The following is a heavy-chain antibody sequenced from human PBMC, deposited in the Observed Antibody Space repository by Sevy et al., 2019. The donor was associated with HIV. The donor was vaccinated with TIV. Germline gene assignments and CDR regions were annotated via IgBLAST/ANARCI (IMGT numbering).Heavy chain of an antibody. Sequence: GGSLRLSCTASGFTFSTYWMSWVRQAPGKGLEWVANIKKDGSEKYYVDSVKGRFTISSDNAKKSLYLQMNSLKAEDTAVYYCARDCSSTSCLWGMDVWGQGTTVTVSS. CDR2: IKKDGSEK. J-gene: IGHJ6*02. D-gene: IGHD2-2*01. CDR1: GFTFSTYW. V-gene: IGHV3-7*03. CDR3: ARDCSSTSCLWGMDV.